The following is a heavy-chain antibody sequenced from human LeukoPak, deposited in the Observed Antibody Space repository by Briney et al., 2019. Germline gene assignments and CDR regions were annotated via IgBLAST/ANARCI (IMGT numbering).Heavy chain of an antibody. D-gene: IGHD2-15*01. CDR2: ISSSSSTI. V-gene: IGHV3-48*01. CDR1: GFTFSSYS. J-gene: IGHJ4*02. Sequence: PGGSLRLSCAASGFTFSSYSMNWVRQAPGKGLEWVSYISSSSSTIYYADSVKGRFTISRDNAKNSLYLQMNSLRAEDTAVYYCAKETLRIVVVVAATPFDYWGQGTLVTVSS. CDR3: AKETLRIVVVVAATPFDY.